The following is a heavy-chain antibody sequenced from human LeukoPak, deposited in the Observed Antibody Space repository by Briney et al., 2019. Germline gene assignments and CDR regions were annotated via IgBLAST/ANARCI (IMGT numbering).Heavy chain of an antibody. Sequence: GGSLRLSCAASGFIFSSYAMSWVRQALGKGLEWVSAISGSGGSTYYADSVKGRFTISRDNSKNTLYLQMNSLRAEDTAVYYCAKPRNAVYYGAFDIXGXGTMVTVSS. CDR3: AKPRNAVYYGAFDI. D-gene: IGHD3-10*01. V-gene: IGHV3-23*01. J-gene: IGHJ3*02. CDR2: ISGSGGST. CDR1: GFIFSSYA.